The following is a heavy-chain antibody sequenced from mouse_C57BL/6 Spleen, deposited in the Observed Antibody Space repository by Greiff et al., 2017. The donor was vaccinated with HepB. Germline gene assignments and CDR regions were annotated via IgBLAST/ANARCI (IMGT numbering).Heavy chain of an antibody. CDR2: ISDGGSYT. J-gene: IGHJ3*01. Sequence: EVQLVESGGGLVKPGGSLKLSCAASGFTFSSYAMSWVRQTPEKRLEWVATISDGGSYTYYPDNVKGRFTISRDNAKNNLYLQMSHLKSEDTAMYYCARREDGYGGFAYWGQGTLVTVSA. CDR3: ARREDGYGGFAY. CDR1: GFTFSSYA. V-gene: IGHV5-4*01. D-gene: IGHD2-2*01.